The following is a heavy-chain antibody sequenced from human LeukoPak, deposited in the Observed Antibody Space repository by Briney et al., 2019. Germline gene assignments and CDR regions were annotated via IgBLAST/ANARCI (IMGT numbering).Heavy chain of an antibody. J-gene: IGHJ1*01. CDR1: GFTFSSSG. V-gene: IGHV3-30*18. D-gene: IGHD3-22*01. CDR2: MSYDGSNK. CDR3: AKEDVVVITIRYFQH. Sequence: GGSLRLSCAASGFTFSSSGMHWVRQAPGKGLEWVAGMSYDGSNKYYADSVKGRFTISRDNSKNTLYLQMNSLRTEDTAIYYCAKEDVVVITIRYFQHWGQGTLVTVSS.